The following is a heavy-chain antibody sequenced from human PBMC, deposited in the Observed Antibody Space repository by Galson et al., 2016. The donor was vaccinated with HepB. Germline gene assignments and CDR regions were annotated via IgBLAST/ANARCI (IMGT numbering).Heavy chain of an antibody. CDR3: TRDASGWSAY. CDR2: IRQDGGET. V-gene: IGHV3-7*01. CDR1: GFTFSSYW. D-gene: IGHD6-19*01. Sequence: SLRLSCAASGFTFSSYWMGWVRQTPGKGLEWVTNIRQDGGETYYVDSVKGRFTISRDNAKNSLYLQMDSLRGEDTAVCYCTRDASGWSAYWGQGTLVTVSS. J-gene: IGHJ4*02.